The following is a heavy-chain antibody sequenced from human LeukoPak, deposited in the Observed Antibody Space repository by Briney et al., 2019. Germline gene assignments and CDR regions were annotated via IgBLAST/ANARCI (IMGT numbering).Heavy chain of an antibody. CDR1: GFTFSSYS. J-gene: IGHJ4*02. CDR2: ISSSSSNI. CDR3: ARRSGSHYAFDY. D-gene: IGHD3-10*01. Sequence: GGSLRLSCATSGFTFSSYSMNWVRQAPGKGLEWVSFISSSSSNIYYADSVKGRFTISRDNAKNSLYLQMNSLRAEDTAVYYCARRSGSHYAFDYWGQGTLVTVSS. V-gene: IGHV3-21*01.